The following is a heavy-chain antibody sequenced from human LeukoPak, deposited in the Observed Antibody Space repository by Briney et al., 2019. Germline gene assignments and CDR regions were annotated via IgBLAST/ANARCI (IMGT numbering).Heavy chain of an antibody. CDR1: GGSISSGGYY. V-gene: IGHV4-31*03. Sequence: SGTLSLTCTVSGGSISSGGYYWSWIRQHPGKGLEWIGYIYYSGSTYYNPSLKSRVTISVDTSKNQFSLKLSSVTAADTAVYYCARARLGIAAAGTDHFDYWGQGTLVTVSS. J-gene: IGHJ4*02. CDR2: IYYSGST. CDR3: ARARLGIAAAGTDHFDY. D-gene: IGHD6-13*01.